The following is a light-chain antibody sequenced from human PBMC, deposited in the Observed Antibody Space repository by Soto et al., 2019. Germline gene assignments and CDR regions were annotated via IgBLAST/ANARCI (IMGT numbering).Light chain of an antibody. V-gene: IGLV2-14*01. J-gene: IGLJ2*01. CDR3: SSYTSSSTLDVV. Sequence: QLVLTQPASVSGSPGQSITISCTGTSSDVGNYNFVSWYQQLPGKAPKLMIYDVSNRPSGVSNRFSGSKSGNTASLTISGLQAEDEADYYCSSYTSSSTLDVVFGGGTKLTVL. CDR1: SSDVGNYNF. CDR2: DVS.